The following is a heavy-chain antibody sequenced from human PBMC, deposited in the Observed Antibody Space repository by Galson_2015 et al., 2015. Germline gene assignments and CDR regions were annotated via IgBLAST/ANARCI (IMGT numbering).Heavy chain of an antibody. J-gene: IGHJ4*02. CDR1: GFTFSSYA. D-gene: IGHD1-26*01. CDR2: ISYDGSNK. CDR3: ARDSGSYQEFDY. V-gene: IGHV3-30-3*01. Sequence: SLRLSCAASGFTFSSYAMHWVRQAPGKGLEWVAVISYDGSNKYYADSVKGRFTISRDNSKNTLYLQMNSLRAEDTAVYYCARDSGSYQEFDYWGQGTLVTVSS.